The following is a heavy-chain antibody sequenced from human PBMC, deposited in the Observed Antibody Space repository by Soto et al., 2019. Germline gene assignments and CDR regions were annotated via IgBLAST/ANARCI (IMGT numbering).Heavy chain of an antibody. CDR3: ARGIAAAGYYYYGMDV. J-gene: IGHJ6*02. Sequence: SETLSLTCTVSGGSVSSGSYYWSWLRQPPGKGLEWIGYIYYSGSTNYNPSLKSRVTISVDTSKNQFSLKLSSVTAADTAVYYCARGIAAAGYYYYGMDVWGQGTTVTVSS. D-gene: IGHD6-13*01. V-gene: IGHV4-61*01. CDR2: IYYSGST. CDR1: GGSVSSGSYY.